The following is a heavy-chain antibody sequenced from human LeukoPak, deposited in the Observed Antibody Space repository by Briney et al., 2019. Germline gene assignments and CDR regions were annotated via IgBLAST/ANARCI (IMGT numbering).Heavy chain of an antibody. CDR2: IYYSGST. CDR1: GGSISSSSYY. Sequence: SETLSLTCTVSGGSISSSSYYWGWIRQPPGKGLEWIGSIYYSGSTYYNPSLKSRVTISVDTSKNQFSLKLSSVTAADTAVYYCASMATAMATFDYWGQGTLVTVSS. CDR3: ASMATAMATFDY. D-gene: IGHD5-18*01. V-gene: IGHV4-39*01. J-gene: IGHJ4*02.